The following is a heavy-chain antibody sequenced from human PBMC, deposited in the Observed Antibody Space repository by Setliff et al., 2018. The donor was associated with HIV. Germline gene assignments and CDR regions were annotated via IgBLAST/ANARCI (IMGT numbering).Heavy chain of an antibody. CDR3: ARVGYCSSTNYYWGRPSYGMGV. D-gene: IGHD2-2*01. J-gene: IGHJ6*02. CDR2: MYPSGSS. V-gene: IGHV4-38-2*02. Sequence: NPSETLSLTCTVSSYSVTSGYYWAWIRQPPGKGLEWIGNMYPSGSSYFNPTLQSRVTMSADTSKKQFFLKLSSVTAADTAVYYCARVGYCSSTNYYWGRPSYGMGVWGQGTTVTVSS. CDR1: SYSVTSGYY.